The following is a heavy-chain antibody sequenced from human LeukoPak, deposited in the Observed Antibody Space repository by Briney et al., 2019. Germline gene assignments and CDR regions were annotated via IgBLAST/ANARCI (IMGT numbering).Heavy chain of an antibody. Sequence: GGSLRLSCAASGFTFRNFWMTWVRQAPGKGLEWVAMIQEDGSGKYYVDSVKGRFTISRDNAKSSLYLQLDSLRAEDTAVYYCARDAGYYRMDVWGKGTTVTVSS. D-gene: IGHD3-16*01. V-gene: IGHV3-7*01. CDR1: GFTFRNFW. CDR2: IQEDGSGK. J-gene: IGHJ6*03. CDR3: ARDAGYYRMDV.